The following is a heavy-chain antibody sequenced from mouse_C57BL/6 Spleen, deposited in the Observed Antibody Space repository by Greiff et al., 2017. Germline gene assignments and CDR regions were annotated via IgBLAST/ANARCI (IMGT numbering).Heavy chain of an antibody. Sequence: QVQLQQPGAELVKPGASVKMSCKASGYTFTSYWLTWVKQRPGQGLEWIGDIYPGSGSTNYNEKFKSKATLTVDTSSSTAYMQLSSLTSEDSAVYYGARDYYGSSPSYYFDYWGQGTTRTVSS. CDR2: IYPGSGST. CDR3: ARDYYGSSPSYYFDY. CDR1: GYTFTSYW. D-gene: IGHD1-1*01. V-gene: IGHV1-55*01. J-gene: IGHJ2*01.